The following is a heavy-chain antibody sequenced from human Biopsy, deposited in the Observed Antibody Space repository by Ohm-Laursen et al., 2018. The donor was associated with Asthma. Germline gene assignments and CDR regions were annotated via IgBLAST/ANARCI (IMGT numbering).Heavy chain of an antibody. V-gene: IGHV4-39*01. CDR2: ISYTGSA. CDR3: ARHWDWGSFFDY. J-gene: IGHJ4*02. CDR1: GGSMSSSSYY. D-gene: IGHD7-27*01. Sequence: SDTLSLTCTVSGGSMSSSSYYWGWIRQPPGKGPEWMGSISYTGSAYHNPSLKSRVTISVDTPKNHFSLKLSSVTAADTAVYYCARHWDWGSFFDYWGQGTPVTVSS.